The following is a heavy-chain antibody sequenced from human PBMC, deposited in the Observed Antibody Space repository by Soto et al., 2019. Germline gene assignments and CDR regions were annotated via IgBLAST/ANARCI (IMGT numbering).Heavy chain of an antibody. Sequence: GAPVKVSCKASGGTFSSYAISWGRQAPGQGLEWMGGIIPIFGTANYAQKFQGRVTVTADESTSTAYMELSSLRSEDTAVYYCAKTTYYDILTGGTLYYYYYGMDVWGQGTTVTVSS. CDR3: AKTTYYDILTGGTLYYYYYGMDV. CDR1: GGTFSSYA. CDR2: IIPIFGTA. V-gene: IGHV1-69*13. J-gene: IGHJ6*02. D-gene: IGHD3-9*01.